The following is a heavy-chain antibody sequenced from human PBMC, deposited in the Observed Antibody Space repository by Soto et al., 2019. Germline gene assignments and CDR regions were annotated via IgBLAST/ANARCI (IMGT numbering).Heavy chain of an antibody. D-gene: IGHD1-26*01. CDR3: ARDPDIGTQNLYVDY. Sequence: EVQLVESGGGLVQPGGSLRLSCAASGFTFSSYSMNWVRQTPGKGLEWISYIGSSSRAIYYADSVKGRFTVSRDNAKRSLYLQLNSLRDEDTAVYYCARDPDIGTQNLYVDYWGQGTLVTVSS. CDR2: IGSSSRAI. J-gene: IGHJ4*02. CDR1: GFTFSSYS. V-gene: IGHV3-48*02.